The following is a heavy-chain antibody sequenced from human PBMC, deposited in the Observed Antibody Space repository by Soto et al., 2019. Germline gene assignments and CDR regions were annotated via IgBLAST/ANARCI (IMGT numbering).Heavy chain of an antibody. Sequence: ASVKVSCKASGGTFSSYASSWVRQAPGQGLEWMGGIIPIFGTANYAQKCQGRVTITADESTSTAYMELSSLRSEDTAVYYCARDEGVTTKVGRYYYGMDVWGQGTTVTVSS. V-gene: IGHV1-69*13. CDR2: IIPIFGTA. CDR1: GGTFSSYA. J-gene: IGHJ6*02. D-gene: IGHD4-4*01. CDR3: ARDEGVTTKVGRYYYGMDV.